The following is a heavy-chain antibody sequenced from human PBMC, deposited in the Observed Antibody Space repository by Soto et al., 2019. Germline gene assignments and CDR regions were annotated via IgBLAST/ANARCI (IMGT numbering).Heavy chain of an antibody. CDR2: IYSSGTT. J-gene: IGHJ3*01. Sequence: EVQLVESGGGLVQPGGSLRLSCVASGFILSNSYVSWVHQAPGKGLEWVSVIYSSGTTHYADAVEGRFSMFRDKSKNTLYLQMNRLIAGDTAVYYCARDKTVAHDAFDLWGQGTVVTVSS. D-gene: IGHD4-17*01. V-gene: IGHV3-66*01. CDR1: GFILSNSY. CDR3: ARDKTVAHDAFDL.